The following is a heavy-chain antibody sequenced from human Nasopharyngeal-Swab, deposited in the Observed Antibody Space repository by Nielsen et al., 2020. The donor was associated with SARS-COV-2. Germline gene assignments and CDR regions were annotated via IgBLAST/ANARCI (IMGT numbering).Heavy chain of an antibody. CDR3: ARDLLTIFGVGPFDY. CDR2: INAGNGNT. J-gene: IGHJ4*02. D-gene: IGHD3-3*01. CDR1: GYTFTSYA. V-gene: IGHV1-3*01. Sequence: ASVKVSCKASGYTFTSYAMHWVRQAPGQRLEWMGWINAGNGNTKYSQKFQGGVTITRDTSASTAYMELSSLRSEDTAVYYCARDLLTIFGVGPFDYWGQGTLVTVSS.